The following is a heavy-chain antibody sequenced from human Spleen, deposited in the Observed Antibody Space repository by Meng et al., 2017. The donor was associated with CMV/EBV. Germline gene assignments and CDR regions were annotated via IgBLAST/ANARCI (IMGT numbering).Heavy chain of an antibody. V-gene: IGHV3-11*06. CDR1: GFTFSDYY. CDR3: AREGIAAAGAEFDY. D-gene: IGHD6-13*01. J-gene: IGHJ4*02. Sequence: GGSLRLSCAASGFTFSDYYMSWIRQAPGKGLEWVSFISSSSDYIYYADSVKGRFTISRDNAKNSLYLQMNSLRAEDTAVYYCAREGIAAAGAEFDYWGQGTLVTVSS. CDR2: ISSSSDYI.